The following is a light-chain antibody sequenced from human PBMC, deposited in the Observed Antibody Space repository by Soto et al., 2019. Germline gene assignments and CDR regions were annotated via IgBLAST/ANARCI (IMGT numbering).Light chain of an antibody. V-gene: IGKV3-15*01. CDR2: GAS. CDR1: QTVGSN. J-gene: IGKJ2*01. Sequence: ETVMTQSPDTLSVSPGEGATLSCRASQTVGSNLAWYQQKPGQAPRLLIYGASTRATGIPARFSGGGSGTEFSLTISSLHSEDFAIYYCQQYNNLPPYTFGQGTKLAIK. CDR3: QQYNNLPPYT.